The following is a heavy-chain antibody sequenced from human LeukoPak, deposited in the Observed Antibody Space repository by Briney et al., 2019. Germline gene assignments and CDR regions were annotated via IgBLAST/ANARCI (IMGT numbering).Heavy chain of an antibody. CDR1: GGTFNIYA. CDR2: IIPIFGTA. CDR3: ARDEAYCSGGSCRAFDI. D-gene: IGHD2-15*01. J-gene: IGHJ3*02. V-gene: IGHV1-69*13. Sequence: SVRVSYKASGGTFNIYAISWVRQAPGQGLERMGGIIPIFGTAKYTQKFQGRVTITADESTSTAYMELSSLRSDHTAVYYCARDEAYCSGGSCRAFDIWGQGTMVTVSS.